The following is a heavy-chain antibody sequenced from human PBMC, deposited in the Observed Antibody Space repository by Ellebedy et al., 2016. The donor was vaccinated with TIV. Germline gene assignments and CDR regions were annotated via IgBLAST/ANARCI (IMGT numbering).Heavy chain of an antibody. Sequence: MPSETLSLTCSVSGGSISSYCWSWIRQAAGRGLEWFGRICASGSTTYNPFLKSRVTLSVDTSKNQFSLRLRSVTAADTAVYYCARRYSGSSYHYFDYWGQGTLVIVSS. CDR3: ARRYSGSSYHYFDY. V-gene: IGHV4-4*07. D-gene: IGHD1-26*01. J-gene: IGHJ4*02. CDR2: ICASGST. CDR1: GGSISSYC.